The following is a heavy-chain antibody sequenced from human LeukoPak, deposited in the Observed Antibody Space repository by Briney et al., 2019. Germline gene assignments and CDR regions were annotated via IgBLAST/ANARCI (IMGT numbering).Heavy chain of an antibody. CDR1: GGSFSGYY. Sequence: SETLSLTCAVYGGSFSGYYWSLIRQPPGKGLEWIGEINHSGSTNYNPSLKSRVTISVDTSKNQFSLKLSSVTAADTAVYYCARDRRGRSSRGFDPWGQGTLVTVSS. CDR2: INHSGST. J-gene: IGHJ5*02. V-gene: IGHV4-34*01. D-gene: IGHD6-13*01. CDR3: ARDRRGRSSRGFDP.